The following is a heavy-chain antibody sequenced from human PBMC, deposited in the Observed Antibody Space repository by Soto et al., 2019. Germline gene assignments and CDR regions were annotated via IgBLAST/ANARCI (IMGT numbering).Heavy chain of an antibody. D-gene: IGHD4-17*01. CDR3: AKDKSTGEYSYYRYMDV. CDR2: ISWNSGQL. CDR1: GSNFENYA. V-gene: IGHV3-9*01. Sequence: EVLLVESGGGLVQPDRPLRLSCAASGSNFENYAMHWVRQAPGKGLEWVSGISWNSGQLDYAGSVRGRFTISRDNGKNSLYLEMNSLRPDDTALYFCAKDKSTGEYSYYRYMDVWGRGTTVIVSS. J-gene: IGHJ6*03.